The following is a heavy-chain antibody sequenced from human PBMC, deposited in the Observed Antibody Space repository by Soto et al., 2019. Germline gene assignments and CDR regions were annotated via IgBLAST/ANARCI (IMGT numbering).Heavy chain of an antibody. D-gene: IGHD1-26*01. J-gene: IGHJ5*02. V-gene: IGHV1-2*02. Sequence: ASVKVSCKASGYTFTGYYMHWVRQAPGQGLERMGWINPNSGGTNYAQKFQGRVTMTRDTSISTAYMELSRLRSDDTAVYYCARAPNSYDWFDTWGQGTLVTVSS. CDR3: ARAPNSYDWFDT. CDR2: INPNSGGT. CDR1: GYTFTGYY.